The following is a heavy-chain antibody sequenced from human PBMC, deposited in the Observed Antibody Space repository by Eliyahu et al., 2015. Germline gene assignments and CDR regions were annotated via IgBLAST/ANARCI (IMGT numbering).Heavy chain of an antibody. J-gene: IGHJ3*01. V-gene: IGHV1-18*01. Sequence: QVQLVQSGAEVKKPGASVKVSCKASGYTFRNYGVSWVRQAPGQGLEWLGWISPYNGNTKYVQRLQGRVTMTTDTSTSTAYIELRSLRSDDTAVYYCARDFKTGYNSVPDAFHLWGQGTMVTVSS. D-gene: IGHD5-12*01. CDR3: ARDFKTGYNSVPDAFHL. CDR2: ISPYNGNT. CDR1: GYTFRNYG.